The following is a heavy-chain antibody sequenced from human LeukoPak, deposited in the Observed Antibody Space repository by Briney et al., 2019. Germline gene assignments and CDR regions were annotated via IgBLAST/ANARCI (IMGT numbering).Heavy chain of an antibody. CDR1: GFIFRSYE. Sequence: PGGSLRLSCAASGFIFRSYEMNWVRQAPGKGLEWVSYISSSGSTIYYAGSVKGRFTLSRDNAKNSLYLQMNSLRAEDTAVYYCAELGITMIGGVWGKGTTVTISS. D-gene: IGHD3-10*02. CDR3: AELGITMIGGV. V-gene: IGHV3-48*03. J-gene: IGHJ6*04. CDR2: ISSSGSTI.